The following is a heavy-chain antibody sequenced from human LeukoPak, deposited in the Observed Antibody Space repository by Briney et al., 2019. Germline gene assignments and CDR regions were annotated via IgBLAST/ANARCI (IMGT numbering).Heavy chain of an antibody. V-gene: IGHV3-7*01. Sequence: GESLKISCEASGFTFSGNLMSWVHQPPGKGLEWLAGINPEASQKLYVDSVKGRFTISRDKTKSSLYLQMNSLGAEDTAMYYCAKLLGPVTTYDSWGQGTRVTVTS. CDR1: GFTFSGNL. D-gene: IGHD2/OR15-2a*01. CDR2: INPEASQK. J-gene: IGHJ4*02. CDR3: AKLLGPVTTYDS.